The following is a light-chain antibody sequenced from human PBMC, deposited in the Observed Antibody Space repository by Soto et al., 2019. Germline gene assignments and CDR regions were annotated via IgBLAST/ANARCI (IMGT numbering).Light chain of an antibody. J-gene: IGKJ3*01. CDR3: QKRSNWRFT. CDR1: QRVSSY. Sequence: EIVLTQSPATLSLSPGERATLSCRARQRVSSYLAWDQQKPDQAPRLLIYDASNRATGIPARFSGSGSGTDFTLTISSLEPEDFAVYYCQKRSNWRFTVGPGTKVDSK. V-gene: IGKV3-11*01. CDR2: DAS.